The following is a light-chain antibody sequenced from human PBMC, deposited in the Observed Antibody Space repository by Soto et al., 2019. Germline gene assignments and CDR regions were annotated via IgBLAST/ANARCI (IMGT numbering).Light chain of an antibody. CDR3: XXXXXXGX. CDR2: HAS. J-gene: IGKJ1*01. Sequence: EIVLTQSPGTLSLSPWERATLSCRASQSVSSSYLACYQQRPVQAPRLLIYHASRSATGIPDRFSGGGSGTDFTLTISRLEPEDFAXXXXXXXXXXGXFXQGTXVDIK. CDR1: QSVSSSY. V-gene: IGKV3-20*01.